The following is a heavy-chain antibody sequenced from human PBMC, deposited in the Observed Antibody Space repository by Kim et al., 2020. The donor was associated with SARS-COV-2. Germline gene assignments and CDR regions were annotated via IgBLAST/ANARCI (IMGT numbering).Heavy chain of an antibody. CDR3: ASSSSSTNYYFDY. Sequence: SETLSLTCAVSGGSISSGGYSWSWIRQPPGKGLEWIGYIYHSGSTYYNPSLKSRVTISVDRSKNQFSLKLSSVTAADTAVYYCASSSSSTNYYFDYWGQG. D-gene: IGHD6-13*01. CDR2: IYHSGST. V-gene: IGHV4-30-2*01. J-gene: IGHJ4*02. CDR1: GGSISSGGYS.